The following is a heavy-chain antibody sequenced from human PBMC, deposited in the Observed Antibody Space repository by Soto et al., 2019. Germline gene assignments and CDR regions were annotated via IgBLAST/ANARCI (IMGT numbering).Heavy chain of an antibody. D-gene: IGHD3-16*01. CDR1: GGSISSYY. V-gene: IGHV4-59*01. J-gene: IGHJ6*03. CDR2: IYYSGST. Sequence: SETLSLTCTVSGGSISSYYWSWIRQPPGKGLEWIGYIYYSGSTNYNPPLKSRVTISVDTSKNQFSLKLSSVTAADTAVYYCVRFGAYEVYYYMDVWGKGTTVTVSS. CDR3: VRFGAYEVYYYMDV.